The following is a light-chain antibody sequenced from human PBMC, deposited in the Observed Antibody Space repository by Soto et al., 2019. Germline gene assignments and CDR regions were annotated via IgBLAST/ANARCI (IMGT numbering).Light chain of an antibody. J-gene: IGKJ1*01. CDR2: DAS. CDR1: QSISSW. V-gene: IGKV1-5*01. CDR3: QQYNSYRT. Sequence: DIQMTQSPSALSASVGDRVTITCRASQSISSWLAWYQQKPGKAPKLLIYDASSLQGGVPSRFSGSGSGTEFTLTISSLQPDDFATYYCQQYNSYRTFGQGTKVEIK.